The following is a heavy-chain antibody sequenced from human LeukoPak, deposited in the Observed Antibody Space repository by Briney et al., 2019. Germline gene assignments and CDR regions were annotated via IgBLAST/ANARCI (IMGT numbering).Heavy chain of an antibody. D-gene: IGHD6-19*01. CDR3: ARYGGSGWVIDN. V-gene: IGHV4-59*08. J-gene: IGHJ4*02. CDR2: IYYNGAT. Sequence: PSETLSLTCTVSGGSISSDYWTWIRQPPTKGLEWIGYIYYNGATSYNPSLKSRVTMSVDTSKKHFSLKMTSVTAAATAVYYCARYGGSGWVIDNWGQGTLVTVSS. CDR1: GGSISSDY.